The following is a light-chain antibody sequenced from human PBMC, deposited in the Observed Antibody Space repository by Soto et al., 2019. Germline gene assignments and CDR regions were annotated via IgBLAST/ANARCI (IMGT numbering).Light chain of an antibody. CDR2: ATS. CDR3: QRNA. V-gene: IGKV3-20*01. CDR1: HSISSDT. J-gene: IGKJ2*01. Sequence: EIVLTQSPGTLSLSPGERATLSCRASHSISSDTLAWYQQKPGQPPRLLMYATSIRATGIPDRFSGSGSGTDFTLTISRLEPEDFAVYYCQRNAFGQGTKLEI.